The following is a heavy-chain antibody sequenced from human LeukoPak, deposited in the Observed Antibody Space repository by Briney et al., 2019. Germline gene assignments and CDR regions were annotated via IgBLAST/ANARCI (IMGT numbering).Heavy chain of an antibody. Sequence: SETLSLTCTVSSGSISSGGYYWSWIRQHPGKGLEWIGYIYYSGSTYYNPSLKSRVTISVDTSKNQFSLKLSSVTAADTAVYYCARAGGYGSSWFGSFDYWGQGTLVTVSS. CDR2: IYYSGST. CDR1: SGSISSGGYY. CDR3: ARAGGYGSSWFGSFDY. D-gene: IGHD6-13*01. V-gene: IGHV4-31*03. J-gene: IGHJ4*02.